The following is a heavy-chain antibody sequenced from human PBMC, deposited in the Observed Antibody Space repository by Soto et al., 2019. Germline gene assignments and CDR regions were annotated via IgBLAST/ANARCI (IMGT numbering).Heavy chain of an antibody. CDR2: INHSGST. CDR1: GGSFSGYY. D-gene: IGHD3-10*01. CDR3: ARGGITMVRGVIIDRDGGAVFDY. V-gene: IGHV4-34*01. J-gene: IGHJ4*02. Sequence: SETLSLTCAVYGGSFSGYYWSWIRQPPGKGLEWIGEINHSGSTNYNPSLKSRVTISVDTSKNQFSLKLSSVTAADTAVYYCARGGITMVRGVIIDRDGGAVFDYWGQGTLVTVSS.